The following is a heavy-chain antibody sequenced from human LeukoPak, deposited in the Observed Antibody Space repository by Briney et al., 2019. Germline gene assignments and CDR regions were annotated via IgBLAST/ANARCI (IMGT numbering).Heavy chain of an antibody. CDR2: ISYSGST. V-gene: IGHV4-39*07. D-gene: IGHD2-8*01. CDR1: GGSISSSSYY. J-gene: IGHJ5*02. Sequence: PSETLSLTCTVSGGSISSSSYYWGWIRQPPGKGLEWIGSISYSGSTYYNPSLKSRVTISADTSKNQFSLKLSSVTAADTAVYYCAQNGQSGFSFDPWGQGTLVTVSS. CDR3: AQNGQSGFSFDP.